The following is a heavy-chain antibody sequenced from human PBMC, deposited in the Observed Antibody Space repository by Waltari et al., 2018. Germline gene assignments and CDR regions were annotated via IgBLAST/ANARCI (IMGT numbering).Heavy chain of an antibody. J-gene: IGHJ6*02. Sequence: QVQLQESGPGLVKPSQTLSLTCTVSGGSISSGGYYWSWIRQHPGKGLEWIGYIYYSGSTYYNPSLKSRVTISVDTSKNQFSLKLSSVTAADTAVYYCARDRGVGGREKVNGMDVWGQGTTVTVSS. D-gene: IGHD3-10*01. CDR1: GGSISSGGYY. CDR3: ARDRGVGGREKVNGMDV. V-gene: IGHV4-31*03. CDR2: IYYSGST.